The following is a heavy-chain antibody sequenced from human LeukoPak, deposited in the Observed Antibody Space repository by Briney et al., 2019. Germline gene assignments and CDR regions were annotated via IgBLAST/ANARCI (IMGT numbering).Heavy chain of an antibody. Sequence: ASVKVSCKASGFTFTSSAMQWVRQARGQRLEWIGWIVVGSGNTNYAQKFQERVTITRDMSTSTAYMELSSLRSEDTAVYNCAAVGLYSGTSCYAEAPNCPFDYWGQGTLVTVSS. D-gene: IGHD2-2*01. V-gene: IGHV1-58*02. J-gene: IGHJ4*02. CDR1: GFTFTSSA. CDR2: IVVGSGNT. CDR3: AAVGLYSGTSCYAEAPNCPFDY.